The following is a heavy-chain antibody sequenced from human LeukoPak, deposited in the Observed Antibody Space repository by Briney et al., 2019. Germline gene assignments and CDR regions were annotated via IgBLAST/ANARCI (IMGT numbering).Heavy chain of an antibody. CDR2: IYSGGST. CDR1: GFTFSSYA. Sequence: GRSLRLSCAASGFTFSSYAMHWVRQAPGKGLEWVSVIYSGGSTYYADSVKGRFTISRDNSKNALYLQMNSLRAEDTAVYYCAGQSSYYYYYGMDVWGQGTTVTVSS. D-gene: IGHD6-19*01. CDR3: AGQSSYYYYYGMDV. V-gene: IGHV3-53*01. J-gene: IGHJ6*02.